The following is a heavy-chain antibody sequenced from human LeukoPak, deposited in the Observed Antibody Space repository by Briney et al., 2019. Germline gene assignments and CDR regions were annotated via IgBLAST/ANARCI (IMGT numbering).Heavy chain of an antibody. D-gene: IGHD1-1*01. V-gene: IGHV4-34*01. CDR2: VNHSGST. Sequence: SETLSLTCAVYGGSFSGYYWSWIRQPPGKGLEWIGEVNHSGSTYYNPSLKSRVTISVDTSKNQFSLKLSSVTAADTAVYYCARAQGGTVDYWGQGTLVTVSS. CDR3: ARAQGGTVDY. CDR1: GGSFSGYY. J-gene: IGHJ4*02.